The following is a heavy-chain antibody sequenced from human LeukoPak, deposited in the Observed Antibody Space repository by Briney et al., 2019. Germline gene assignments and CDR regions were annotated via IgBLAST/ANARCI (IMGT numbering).Heavy chain of an antibody. D-gene: IGHD2-2*01. CDR3: AKDLYCSSTSCYEAVY. V-gene: IGHV3-23*01. Sequence: GGSLTLSCAASGFTFSSYAMSWVPQARGKRAEWVSSIGGSGGNTYYAHSVKGRFTISRDNSKNTLYLQMNSLRAEDTAVYYCAKDLYCSSTSCYEAVYWGQGTLVTVSS. J-gene: IGHJ4*02. CDR1: GFTFSSYA. CDR2: IGGSGGNT.